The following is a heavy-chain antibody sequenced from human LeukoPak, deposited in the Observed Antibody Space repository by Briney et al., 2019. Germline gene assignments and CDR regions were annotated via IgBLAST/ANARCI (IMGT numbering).Heavy chain of an antibody. CDR1: GGSFSGYY. Sequence: PSETLSLTCAVYGGSFSGYYWSWIRQPPGKGLEWIGEINHSGSTNYNPSLKSRVTISVDTSKNQFSLKLSPVTAADTAVYYCARGGRLLSSWGQGTLVTVSS. D-gene: IGHD2-21*01. J-gene: IGHJ4*02. CDR2: INHSGST. CDR3: ARGGRLLSS. V-gene: IGHV4-34*01.